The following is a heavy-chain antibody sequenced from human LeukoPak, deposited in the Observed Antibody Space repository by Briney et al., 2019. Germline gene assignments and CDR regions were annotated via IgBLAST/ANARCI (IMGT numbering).Heavy chain of an antibody. D-gene: IGHD4-23*01. V-gene: IGHV3-33*06. CDR1: GFTFSSYG. CDR2: IWYDGSNK. J-gene: IGHJ4*02. Sequence: GGSLRLSCAASGFTFSSYGVHWVRQAPGKGLEWVAVIWYDGSNKYYADSVKGRFTISRDNSKNTLYLQMNSLRAEDTAVYYCAKGDGVVTYFDYWGQGTLVTVSS. CDR3: AKGDGVVTYFDY.